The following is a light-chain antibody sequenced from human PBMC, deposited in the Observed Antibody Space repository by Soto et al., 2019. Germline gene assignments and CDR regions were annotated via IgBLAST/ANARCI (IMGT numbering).Light chain of an antibody. V-gene: IGKV3-20*01. CDR2: GAS. CDR3: QPFVSSPIT. CDR1: QSVSSGY. Sequence: EIVLTQSPGTLSLSPGERATLSCRSTQSVSSGYLAWYQHKPGQAPRLLMSGASSRATGITDRFSGSGSGTDFTLTISRLEPEDFAVYYCQPFVSSPITVGGGTQVDIK. J-gene: IGKJ4*01.